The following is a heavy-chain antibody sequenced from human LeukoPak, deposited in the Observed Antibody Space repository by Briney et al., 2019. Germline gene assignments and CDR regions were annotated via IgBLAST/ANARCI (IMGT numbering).Heavy chain of an antibody. D-gene: IGHD3-3*01. CDR2: IYPGDSDT. CDR3: ARSPYYDFWSGYGWFDP. CDR1: GYSFTSYW. Sequence: GESLKISCKGSGYSFTSYWIGWVRRMPGKGLEWMGIIYPGDSDTRYSPSFQGQVTISADKSISTAYLQWSSLKASDTAMYYCARSPYYDFWSGYGWFDPWGQGTLVTVSS. V-gene: IGHV5-51*01. J-gene: IGHJ5*02.